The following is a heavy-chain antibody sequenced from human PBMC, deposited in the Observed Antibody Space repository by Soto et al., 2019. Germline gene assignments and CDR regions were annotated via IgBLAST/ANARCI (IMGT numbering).Heavy chain of an antibody. J-gene: IGHJ3*02. V-gene: IGHV4-39*01. CDR3: ASPLQGAFDI. CDR2: IYYSGST. Sequence: QLQLQESGPGLVKPSETLSLTCTVSGGSISSSSYYWGWIRQPPGKGLEWIGSIYYSGSTYYNPSLKSRDTISVDTSKIQFSLKLSSVTAADTAVYYCASPLQGAFDIWGQGTMVTVSS. CDR1: GGSISSSSYY.